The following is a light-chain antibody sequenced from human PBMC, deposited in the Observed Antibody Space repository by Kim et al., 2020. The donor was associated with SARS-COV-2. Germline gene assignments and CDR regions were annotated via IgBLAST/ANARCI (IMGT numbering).Light chain of an antibody. Sequence: EIVLTQSPGTLSLSPGERATLSCRASQTINNNYLAWYQQKPGQAPRLLFYYASSRATGVPDRFSAGGSGTDFTLTISTQEPEDSAVHFCQQYGTSPYTFGQGTKLEIK. CDR2: YAS. CDR3: QQYGTSPYT. CDR1: QTINNNY. J-gene: IGKJ2*01. V-gene: IGKV3-20*01.